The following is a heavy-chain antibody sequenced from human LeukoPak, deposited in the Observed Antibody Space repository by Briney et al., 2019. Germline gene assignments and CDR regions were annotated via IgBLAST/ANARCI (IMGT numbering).Heavy chain of an antibody. CDR1: GFTFSSYE. CDR3: AREDASSWDY. Sequence: GGSLRLSCAASGFTFSSYEMNWVRQAPGKGLEWVSSISSSGSYIYYADSLKGRFTISRDNAKNSLYLQMNSLRAEDTAVYYCAREDASSWDYWGQGILVTVSS. J-gene: IGHJ4*02. V-gene: IGHV3-21*01. D-gene: IGHD6-13*01. CDR2: ISSSGSYI.